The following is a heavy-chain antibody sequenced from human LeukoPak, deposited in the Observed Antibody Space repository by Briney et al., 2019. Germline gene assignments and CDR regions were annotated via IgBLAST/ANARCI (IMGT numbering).Heavy chain of an antibody. J-gene: IGHJ5*02. D-gene: IGHD2-15*01. CDR2: INPNSGGT. CDR1: GYTFIGYY. V-gene: IGHV1-2*02. Sequence: ASVKVSCKASGYTFIGYYMHWVRQAPGQGLEWMGWINPNSGGTNYAQKFQGRVTMTRDTSISTAYMELSRLRSDDTAVYYCARDNGYCSGGSCPHWFDPWGQGTLVTVSS. CDR3: ARDNGYCSGGSCPHWFDP.